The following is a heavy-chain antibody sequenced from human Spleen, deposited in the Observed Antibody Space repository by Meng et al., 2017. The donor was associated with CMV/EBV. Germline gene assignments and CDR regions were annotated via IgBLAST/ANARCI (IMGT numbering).Heavy chain of an antibody. CDR2: ISYGGSNK. V-gene: IGHV3-30*04. D-gene: IGHD2-2*01. Sequence: SGVTFSSYAMHWVRQAPGKGLEWVAVISYGGSNKYYADSVTGRFTISRANSKNTLYLQLNSLRAEDTAVYYCARDGKYQLLSSCFDPWGQGTLVTVSS. CDR3: ARDGKYQLLSSCFDP. CDR1: GVTFSSYA. J-gene: IGHJ5*02.